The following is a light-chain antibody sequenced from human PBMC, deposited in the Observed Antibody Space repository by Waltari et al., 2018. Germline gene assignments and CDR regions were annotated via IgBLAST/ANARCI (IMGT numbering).Light chain of an antibody. CDR1: QSISNF. J-gene: IGKJ3*01. CDR3: QQSYITPFT. V-gene: IGKV1-39*01. CDR2: SAS. Sequence: DIQMTQSPSSLSASVGDRVSITCRASQSISNFLNWYQQKPGKAPKLLIYSASTLQSGVPSRFSGSESRTDFTLTISSLQPEDFATYFCQQSYITPFTFGPGTKVDIK.